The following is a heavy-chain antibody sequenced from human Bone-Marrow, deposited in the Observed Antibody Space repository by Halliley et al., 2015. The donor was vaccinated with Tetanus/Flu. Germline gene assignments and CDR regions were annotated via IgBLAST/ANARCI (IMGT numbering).Heavy chain of an antibody. D-gene: IGHD2-21*01. CDR2: ISRSGGTT. V-gene: IGHV3-23*01. CDR3: AKVDWPLGPFDAFDV. CDR1: GFSFNKYA. Sequence: SLRLSCAAFGFSFNKYAMSWVRQAPGKGLEWVSAISRSGGTTYYADSVKGRITISRDNSKNTLYLQMNNLRAEDTAVYYCAKVDWPLGPFDAFDVWGQGTVVTVSS. J-gene: IGHJ3*01.